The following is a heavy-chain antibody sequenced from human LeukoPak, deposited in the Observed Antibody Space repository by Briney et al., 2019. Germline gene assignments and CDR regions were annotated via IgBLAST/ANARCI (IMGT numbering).Heavy chain of an antibody. D-gene: IGHD3-22*01. CDR2: INTDGSST. CDR1: GFTFSGYW. V-gene: IGHV3-74*01. Sequence: PGGSLRLSCAASGFTFSGYWMHWVRHVPGKGLLWVSRINTDGSSTTYADSVKGRFTISRDNTKNTLYLQLNSLRAEDTAVYYCARQSYYYDSSGYYHDYWGEGTLVTVSS. CDR3: ARQSYYYDSSGYYHDY. J-gene: IGHJ4*02.